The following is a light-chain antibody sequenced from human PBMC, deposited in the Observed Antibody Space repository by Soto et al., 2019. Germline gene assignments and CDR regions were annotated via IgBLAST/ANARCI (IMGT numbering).Light chain of an antibody. CDR3: SAYAGSSNGG. CDR2: EVS. Sequence: QSVLTQPPSASGSPGQSVTISCTGTSSDVGGYNFVSWYQQHPGKAPKLIISEVSKRPSGVPDRFSGSKSGNTASLTVSGLQAEDEADYYCSAYAGSSNGGFGTGTKVTVL. J-gene: IGLJ1*01. V-gene: IGLV2-8*01. CDR1: SSDVGGYNF.